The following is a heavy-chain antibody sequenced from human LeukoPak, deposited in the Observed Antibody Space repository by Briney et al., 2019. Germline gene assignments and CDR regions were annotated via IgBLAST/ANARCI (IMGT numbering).Heavy chain of an antibody. CDR1: GYTFTSYD. V-gene: IGHV1-8*01. D-gene: IGHD1-26*01. CDR3: ARGGGGSYDYYYYMDV. J-gene: IGHJ6*03. CDR2: MNPNSGNT. Sequence: ASVTVSCKASGYTFTSYDINWVRQATGQGLEGMGWMNPNSGNTGYAQKFQGRVTMTRNTSISTAYMELSSLRSEDTAVYYCARGGGGSYDYYYYMDVWGKGTTVTVSS.